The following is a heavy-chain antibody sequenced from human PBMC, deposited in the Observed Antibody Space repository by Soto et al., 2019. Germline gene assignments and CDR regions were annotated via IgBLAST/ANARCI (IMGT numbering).Heavy chain of an antibody. CDR3: AKEAGTIYFDY. D-gene: IGHD6-13*01. Sequence: PGGSIRLSCAASGFTFNIYAMAWARQAPGKGLEWVSLISWDGTNKYYADSVKGRFTISRDNGKNSLYLQMNSLRTEDTALYYCAKEAGTIYFDYWGQGALVTVSS. V-gene: IGHV3-43*02. CDR1: GFTFNIYA. CDR2: ISWDGTNK. J-gene: IGHJ4*02.